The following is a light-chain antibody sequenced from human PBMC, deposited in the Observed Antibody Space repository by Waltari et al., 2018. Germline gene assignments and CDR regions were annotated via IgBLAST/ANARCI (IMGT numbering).Light chain of an antibody. CDR2: RNN. J-gene: IGLJ3*02. CDR3: AAWDDSLWGV. CDR1: SSNIGSNY. V-gene: IGLV1-47*01. Sequence: QSVLTQPPSASGTPGQRVTISCSGSSSNIGSNYVYWYQQLPGTAPKLLIYRNNQRPSGVPDRLSGSKSGTSASLAISGLRSEGEADYYCAAWDDSLWGVFGGGTKLTVL.